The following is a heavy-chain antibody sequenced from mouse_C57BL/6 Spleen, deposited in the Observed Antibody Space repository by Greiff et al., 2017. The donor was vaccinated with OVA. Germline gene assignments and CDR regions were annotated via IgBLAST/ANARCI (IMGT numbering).Heavy chain of an antibody. Sequence: VQRVESGPGLVQPSQSLSITCTVFGFSLTSYGVHWVRQSPGKGLEWLGVIWRGGSTDYNAAFMSRLSITKDNSKSQVFFKMNSLQADDTAIYYCAKRSSGYYFDYWGQGTTLTVSS. V-gene: IGHV2-5*01. CDR1: GFSLTSYG. CDR2: IWRGGST. D-gene: IGHD3-2*02. J-gene: IGHJ2*01. CDR3: AKRSSGYYFDY.